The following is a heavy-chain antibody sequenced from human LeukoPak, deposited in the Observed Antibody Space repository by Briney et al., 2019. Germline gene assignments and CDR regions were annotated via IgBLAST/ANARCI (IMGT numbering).Heavy chain of an antibody. CDR2: IKQDGSEK. D-gene: IGHD2-8*01. CDR1: GFTFSSYW. Sequence: GGSLRLSCAASGFTFSSYWMSWVRQAPGKGLEWVANIKQDGSEKYHVDSVKGRFTISRDNAKNSLYLQMNSLRAEDTAVYYCARDLPGGYAPVDYWGQGTLVTVSS. J-gene: IGHJ4*02. V-gene: IGHV3-7*01. CDR3: ARDLPGGYAPVDY.